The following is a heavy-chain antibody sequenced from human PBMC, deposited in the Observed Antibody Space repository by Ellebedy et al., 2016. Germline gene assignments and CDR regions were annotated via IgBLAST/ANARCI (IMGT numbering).Heavy chain of an antibody. CDR1: GFTVSSNY. J-gene: IGHJ6*02. V-gene: IGHV3-53*04. D-gene: IGHD6-19*01. CDR3: ARDGGAGITVAGTGSYTYYGMDV. Sequence: GGSLRLSXAVSGFTVSSNYLSWVRQAPGKGLEWVSFIWTGDSTYYADSVKGRFTISRHNSQNTVYLQMNSLRAEDTAVYYCARDGGAGITVAGTGSYTYYGMDVWGQGTTVTVSS. CDR2: IWTGDST.